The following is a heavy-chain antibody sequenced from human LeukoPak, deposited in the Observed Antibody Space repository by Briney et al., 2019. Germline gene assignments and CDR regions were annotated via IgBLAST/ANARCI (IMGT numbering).Heavy chain of an antibody. Sequence: PSETLSLTCTVSGGSISSNSYYWGWIRQPPGKGLEWIGSIYYSGSTYYNPSLKNRLTISVDTSKNQFSLKLSSVTAADTAVYYCARSEYSYGADAFDIWGQGTMVTVSS. CDR2: IYYSGST. CDR1: GGSISSNSYY. J-gene: IGHJ3*02. V-gene: IGHV4-39*07. CDR3: ARSEYSYGADAFDI. D-gene: IGHD5-18*01.